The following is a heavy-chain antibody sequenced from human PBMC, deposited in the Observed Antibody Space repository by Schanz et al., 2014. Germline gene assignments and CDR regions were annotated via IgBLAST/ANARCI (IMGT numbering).Heavy chain of an antibody. Sequence: QVQLVQSGAEVKKPGASVKVSCKASGYTFTGHYMHWVRQAPGQGLEWMGRINPNSGGTNYAQKFQGRVTMTWDTSTSTAYMELRRLRSEDTAVYYCARAAYGGYTSTPLRYWGQGTLVTVSS. CDR2: INPNSGGT. V-gene: IGHV1-2*06. CDR3: ARAAYGGYTSTPLRY. D-gene: IGHD5-12*01. J-gene: IGHJ4*02. CDR1: GYTFTGHY.